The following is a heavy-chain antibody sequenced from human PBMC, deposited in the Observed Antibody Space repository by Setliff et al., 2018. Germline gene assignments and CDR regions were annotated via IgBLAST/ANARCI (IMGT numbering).Heavy chain of an antibody. CDR1: GGSFSGYY. D-gene: IGHD3-3*01. CDR3: ARVGLYYDFWSGYYTEAYYFDY. Sequence: PSETLSLTCAVYGGSFSGYYWSWIRKPPGKGLEWIGEINHSGSTNYNPSLKSRVTISVDTSKNQFSLKLSSVTAADTAVYYCARVGLYYDFWSGYYTEAYYFDYWGQGTLVTVSS. J-gene: IGHJ4*02. CDR2: INHSGST. V-gene: IGHV4-34*01.